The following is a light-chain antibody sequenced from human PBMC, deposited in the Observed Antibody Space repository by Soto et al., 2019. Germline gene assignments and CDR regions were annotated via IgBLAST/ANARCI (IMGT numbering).Light chain of an antibody. CDR3: QSADSNGSVI. V-gene: IGLV3-25*03. CDR2: IDR. Sequence: SYELIQPSSVSVSPGQTARITCSGNALPKQYASWYQRKPGQAPVMLIYIDRERPSGIPERFSGSNSGTTVTLTISGVQAEDEADYYCQSADSNGSVIFGGGAKLTVL. J-gene: IGLJ2*01. CDR1: ALPKQY.